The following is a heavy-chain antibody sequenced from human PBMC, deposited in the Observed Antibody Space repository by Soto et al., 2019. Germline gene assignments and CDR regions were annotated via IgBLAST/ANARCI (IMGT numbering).Heavy chain of an antibody. Sequence: QITLQESGPPLVKSTQTLTLTCTFSGFSFTTAGVAVGWIRQTPGGALEWLTLIYYNDDRRFSPSLKTRLTITGDTSKNQVVLSLTNVDPGDTATYFCAHSDGGYEIIYFDFWGQGIPVTVSS. CDR1: GFSFTTAGVA. V-gene: IGHV2-5*01. D-gene: IGHD5-12*01. J-gene: IGHJ4*02. CDR3: AHSDGGYEIIYFDF. CDR2: IYYNDDR.